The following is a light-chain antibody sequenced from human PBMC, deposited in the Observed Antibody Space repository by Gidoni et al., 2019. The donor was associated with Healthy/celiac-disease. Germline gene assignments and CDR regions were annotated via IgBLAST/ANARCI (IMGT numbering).Light chain of an antibody. V-gene: IGKV3-20*01. CDR3: QQYGSSPPVT. CDR1: QSVSSSY. Sequence: EIVLTQSPGTLSLSPGERATLSCRASQSVSSSYLAWYQQKPGQAPRLLIYGASSSATGIPDRCSGSGSGTDFTLTISRLEPEDFAVYYCQQYGSSPPVTFGGGTKVEIK. J-gene: IGKJ4*01. CDR2: GAS.